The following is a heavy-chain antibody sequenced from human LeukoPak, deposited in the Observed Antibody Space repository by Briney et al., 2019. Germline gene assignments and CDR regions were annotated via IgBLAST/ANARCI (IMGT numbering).Heavy chain of an antibody. CDR2: INHSGST. J-gene: IGHJ3*02. CDR3: ARGYSSSWYKARGAFDI. CDR1: GGSFSGYY. V-gene: IGHV4-34*01. D-gene: IGHD6-13*01. Sequence: KPSETLSLTCAVYGGSFSGYYWSWSRQPPGKGLEWIGEINHSGSTNYNPSLKSRVTISVDTSKNQFSLKLSSVTAADTAVYYCARGYSSSWYKARGAFDIWGQGTMVTVSS.